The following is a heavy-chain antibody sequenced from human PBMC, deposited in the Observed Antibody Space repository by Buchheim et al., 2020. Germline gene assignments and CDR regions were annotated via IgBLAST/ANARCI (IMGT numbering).Heavy chain of an antibody. CDR1: GFTFSSYD. J-gene: IGHJ6*02. V-gene: IGHV3-13*01. D-gene: IGHD1/OR15-1a*01. CDR2: IGTAGDT. Sequence: EVQLVESGGGLVQPGGSLRLSCAASGFTFSSYDMHWVRQATGKGLEWVSAIGTAGDTYYPGSVKGRFTISRENAKNSLYLQMNSLRAGDTAVYYCARGPKLEQYYYYGMDVWGQGTT. CDR3: ARGPKLEQYYYYGMDV.